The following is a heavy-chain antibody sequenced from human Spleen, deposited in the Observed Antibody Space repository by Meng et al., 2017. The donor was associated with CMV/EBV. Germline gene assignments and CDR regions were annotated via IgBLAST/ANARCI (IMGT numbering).Heavy chain of an antibody. CDR2: IDHTTGNP. J-gene: IGHJ4*02. CDR3: ARDSPLDGYSLLDY. V-gene: IGHV7-4-1*02. Sequence: QGQLEETGFELKRPGASVKVPVRPSGYTLTSYAINWGGQAPGRGRDLLGSIDHTTGNPTYGQGFTGRFVFSLDTSVSTAYLQINSRRADDTAVYYCARDSPLDGYSLLDYWGQGTLVTVSS. CDR1: GYTLTSYA. D-gene: IGHD5-24*01.